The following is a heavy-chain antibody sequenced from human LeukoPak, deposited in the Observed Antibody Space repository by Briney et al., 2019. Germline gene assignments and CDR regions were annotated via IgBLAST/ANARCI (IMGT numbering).Heavy chain of an antibody. Sequence: GGSLRLSCALSVFTFSSYSMNCVRHSPEKGREWVSSISSSSSYIYYADSVKGRFTISRDNAKNSLYLQMNSLRAEDTAVYYCARESFAARWDWGQGTLVTVSS. D-gene: IGHD6-6*01. CDR1: VFTFSSYS. V-gene: IGHV3-21*01. CDR3: ARESFAARWD. J-gene: IGHJ4*02. CDR2: ISSSSSYI.